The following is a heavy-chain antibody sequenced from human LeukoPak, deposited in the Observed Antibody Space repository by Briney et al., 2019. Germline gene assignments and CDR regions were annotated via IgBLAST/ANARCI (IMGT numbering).Heavy chain of an antibody. Sequence: GGSLRLSCAASGFTFSSYWMSWVRQAPGKGLEWVANIKQGGSEKYYVDSVKGWFTISRDNAKNSLYLQMNSLRAEDTAVYYCARDKSVYYDTSGSRFDYWGQGTLVTVSS. D-gene: IGHD3-22*01. J-gene: IGHJ4*02. CDR1: GFTFSSYW. V-gene: IGHV3-7*01. CDR2: IKQGGSEK. CDR3: ARDKSVYYDTSGSRFDY.